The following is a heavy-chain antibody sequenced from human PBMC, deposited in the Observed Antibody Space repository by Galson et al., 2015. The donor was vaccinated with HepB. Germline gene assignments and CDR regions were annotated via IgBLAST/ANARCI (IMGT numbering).Heavy chain of an antibody. J-gene: IGHJ6*02. CDR3: ARQGVATIPWSNYYGMDV. Sequence: QSGAEVKKPGESLKISCKGSGYSFTNYWIGWVRQMPGKGLEWMGIIYPGDSGTRYSPSFQGQVTISVDKSISTAYLQWSSLKASDTAMYYCARQGVATIPWSNYYGMDVWGQGTTVTVSS. CDR1: GYSFTNYW. V-gene: IGHV5-51*01. CDR2: IYPGDSGT. D-gene: IGHD5-12*01.